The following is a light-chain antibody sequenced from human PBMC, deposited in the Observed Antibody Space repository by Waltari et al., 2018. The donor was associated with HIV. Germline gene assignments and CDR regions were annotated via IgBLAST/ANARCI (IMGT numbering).Light chain of an antibody. CDR2: SNN. J-gene: IGLJ2*01. Sequence: QSVLTQPPSASGTPGQRVTISCSGSSSNIGSNTVNWYQKFPGTAPKLLIYSNNQRPSGVPDRFSGSKSGTSASLAISGLQSEDEADYYCAAWDDSLVVFGGGTKLTVL. V-gene: IGLV1-44*01. CDR1: SSNIGSNT. CDR3: AAWDDSLVV.